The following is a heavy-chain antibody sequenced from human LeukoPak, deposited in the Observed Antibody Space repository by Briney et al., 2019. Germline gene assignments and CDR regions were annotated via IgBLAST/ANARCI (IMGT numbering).Heavy chain of an antibody. D-gene: IGHD1-26*01. CDR2: ITSSSSYI. V-gene: IGHV3-21*06. J-gene: IGHJ6*03. CDR3: ARDPYSGNYGAYYYYYMDV. Sequence: PGGSLRLSCAASGFTFTSYNMNWVRQAPGKGLEWVSSITSSSSYIYYADSVKGRFTISRDNAKNSVYLQMDSLRVEDTAVYYCARDPYSGNYGAYYYYYMDVWGKGTTVTISS. CDR1: GFTFTSYN.